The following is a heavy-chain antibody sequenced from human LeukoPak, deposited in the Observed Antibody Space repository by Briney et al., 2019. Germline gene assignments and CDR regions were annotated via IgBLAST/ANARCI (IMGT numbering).Heavy chain of an antibody. J-gene: IGHJ4*02. Sequence: GSVKVSCKVSGYTLTELSMHWVRQAPGKGLEGVGGFDPEDGETIYAQKFQGRVTMTEDTSTDTAYMELSSLRSEDTAVYYCATDLRYCSGGSCYRDYWGQGTLVTVSS. CDR1: GYTLTELS. CDR2: FDPEDGET. D-gene: IGHD2-15*01. CDR3: ATDLRYCSGGSCYRDY. V-gene: IGHV1-24*01.